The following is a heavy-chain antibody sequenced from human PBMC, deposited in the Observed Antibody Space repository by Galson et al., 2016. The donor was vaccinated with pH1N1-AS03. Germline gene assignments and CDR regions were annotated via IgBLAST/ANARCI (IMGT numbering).Heavy chain of an antibody. Sequence: QSGAEVKKPGESLRISCKGSGFNFTSHWISWVRQMPGKGLEWMGRIDPSDSYTNYSPSFNGHVTISGDKSINTAYLQWSSLKASYTAMYYCARLNYYDSSAYSSVHYWGQGTLVTVSS. J-gene: IGHJ4*02. CDR1: GFNFTSHW. CDR3: ARLNYYDSSAYSSVHY. CDR2: IDPSDSYT. D-gene: IGHD3-22*01. V-gene: IGHV5-10-1*01.